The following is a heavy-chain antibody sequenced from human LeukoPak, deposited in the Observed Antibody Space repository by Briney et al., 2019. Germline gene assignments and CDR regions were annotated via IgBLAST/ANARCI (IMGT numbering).Heavy chain of an antibody. CDR1: GFTFSTYN. J-gene: IGHJ4*02. CDR2: ISSSSGTI. Sequence: GGSLRLSCAASGFTFSTYNMNWVRQAPGKGLEWVSYISSSSGTIYYADSVKGRFTISRDNAKNSLYLQMNSLRAEDTSVCYCAGLYCSSTSCNGDFDYWGQGTLVTVSS. CDR3: AGLYCSSTSCNGDFDY. D-gene: IGHD2-2*01. V-gene: IGHV3-48*01.